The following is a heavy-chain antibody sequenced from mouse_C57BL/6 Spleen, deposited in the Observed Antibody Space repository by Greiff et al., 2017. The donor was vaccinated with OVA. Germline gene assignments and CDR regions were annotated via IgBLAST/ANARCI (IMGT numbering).Heavy chain of an antibody. V-gene: IGHV2-6*01. CDR2: IWGVGST. CDR3: ARHYYGSSLYAMDY. D-gene: IGHD1-1*01. Sequence: VKLVESGPGLVAPSQSLSITCTVSGFSLTSYGVDWVRQSPGKGLEWLGVIWGVGSTNYNSALKSRLSISKDNSKSQVFLKMNSLQTDDTAMYYCARHYYGSSLYAMDYWGQGTSVTVSS. CDR1: GFSLTSYG. J-gene: IGHJ4*01.